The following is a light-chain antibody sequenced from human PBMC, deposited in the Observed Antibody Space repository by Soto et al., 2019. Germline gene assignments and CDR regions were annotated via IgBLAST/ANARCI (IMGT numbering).Light chain of an antibody. CDR1: SSDVGAYKY. J-gene: IGLJ3*02. CDR3: TSYGGSNIWV. V-gene: IGLV2-8*01. Sequence: QSALTQPPSASGSPGPSVTISCTGTSSDVGAYKYVSWYQQYPGKSPKLMIYEVSRRPAGVPDRFSGSKSGNTASLTVSGRQAEDEADYYCTSYGGSNIWVFGGGTKLTVL. CDR2: EVS.